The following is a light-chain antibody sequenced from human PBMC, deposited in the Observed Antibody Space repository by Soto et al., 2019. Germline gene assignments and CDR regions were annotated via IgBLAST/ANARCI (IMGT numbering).Light chain of an antibody. CDR1: SSDIGAYRY. J-gene: IGLJ2*01. Sequence: QSALTQPASVSGSPGRWITISCTGTSSDIGAYRYVSWYQQHPGKAPKLMIYDVSNRPSGVSNRFSGSKSGNTASLTISGLQAEDEADYYCSSYTSSRTLVFGGGTKVTVL. CDR3: SSYTSSRTLV. CDR2: DVS. V-gene: IGLV2-14*01.